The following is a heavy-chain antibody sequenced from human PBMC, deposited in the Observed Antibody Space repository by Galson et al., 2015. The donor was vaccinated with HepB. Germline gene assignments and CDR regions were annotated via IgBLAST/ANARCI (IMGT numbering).Heavy chain of an antibody. D-gene: IGHD2-2*01. J-gene: IGHJ6*03. CDR2: IIPILGIA. CDR1: GGTFSSYA. V-gene: IGHV1-69*10. CDR3: ARADLPAAMSGDYYYYMDV. Sequence: SVKVSCKASGGTFSSYAISWVRQAPGQGLEWMGGIIPILGIANYAQKFQGRVTITADKSTSTAYMELSSLRSEDTAVYYCARADLPAAMSGDYYYYMDVWGKGTTVTVSS.